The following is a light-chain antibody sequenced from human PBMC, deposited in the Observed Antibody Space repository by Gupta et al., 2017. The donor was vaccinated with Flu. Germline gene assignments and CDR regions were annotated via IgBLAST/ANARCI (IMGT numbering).Light chain of an antibody. CDR1: QSVKGNY. CDR3: QQYDTSPYPYT. J-gene: IGKJ2*01. V-gene: IGKV3D-20*01. CDR2: DAS. Sequence: EIVLTQSPATMSLPPGERATLSCGASQSVKGNYLAWYQQQPGLAPRLLVYDASTRATGIPDRFSGSGSGTDFTLTISTLEPEDFAVYYCQQYDTSPYPYTFGQGTKLEI.